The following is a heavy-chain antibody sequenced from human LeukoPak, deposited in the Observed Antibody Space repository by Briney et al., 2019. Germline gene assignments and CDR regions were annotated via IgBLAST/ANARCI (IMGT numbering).Heavy chain of an antibody. J-gene: IGHJ5*02. D-gene: IGHD3-16*01. V-gene: IGHV3-23*01. CDR2: TGIRGDNT. Sequence: GGSLRLSCLASGFAFSNYAMSWDRQAPGKGLEWVSGTGIRGDNTYYADSVKGRFTIARDDSRNTLYLQMNNLRAEDTAVYYCAREIWATGIGWFDPWGQGTVVTVSS. CDR3: AREIWATGIGWFDP. CDR1: GFAFSNYA.